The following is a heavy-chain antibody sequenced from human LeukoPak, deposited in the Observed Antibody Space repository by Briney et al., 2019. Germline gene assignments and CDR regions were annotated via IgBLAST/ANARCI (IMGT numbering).Heavy chain of an antibody. CDR2: ISYDGSNK. V-gene: IGHV3-30*04. CDR3: ARGIAAAFLDY. D-gene: IGHD6-13*01. Sequence: QAGGSLRLSCAASGFTFSSYAMHWVRQAPGKGLEWVAVISYDGSNKYYADSVKGRFTISRDNSKNTLYLQMNSLRAEDTAVYYCARGIAAAFLDYWGQGTLVTVSS. J-gene: IGHJ4*02. CDR1: GFTFSSYA.